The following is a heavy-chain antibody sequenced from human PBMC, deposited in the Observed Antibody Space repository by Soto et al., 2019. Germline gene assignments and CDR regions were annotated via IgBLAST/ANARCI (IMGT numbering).Heavy chain of an antibody. D-gene: IGHD4-17*01. V-gene: IGHV3-74*01. CDR2: INSDGSST. CDR3: ASPYGDYYYYGMDA. Sequence: XGSLRLSCSASGFTFSSYWMHWVRQAPGKGLVWVSRINSDGSSTSYADSVKGRFTISRDNAKNTLYLQMNSLRAEDTAVYYCASPYGDYYYYGMDAWGQGTTVTVSS. CDR1: GFTFSSYW. J-gene: IGHJ6*02.